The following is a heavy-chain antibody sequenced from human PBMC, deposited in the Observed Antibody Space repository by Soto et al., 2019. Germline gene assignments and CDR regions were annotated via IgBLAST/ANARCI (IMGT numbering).Heavy chain of an antibody. CDR3: VKGGWLDF. Sequence: EVLLLESGGGLVQPGGSLRLSCAASGFTFNTFEMRWVRQAPGRGLEWVSFISDDSSRTYYADAVKGRFTISRDNSKHTLYLQMDSLTAEDTAVYACVKGGWLDFWGQGTLVTVSS. J-gene: IGHJ5*01. V-gene: IGHV3-23*01. CDR1: GFTFNTFE. CDR2: ISDDSSRT.